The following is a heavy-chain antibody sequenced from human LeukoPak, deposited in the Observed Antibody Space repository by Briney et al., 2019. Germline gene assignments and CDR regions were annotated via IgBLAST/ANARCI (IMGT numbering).Heavy chain of an antibody. V-gene: IGHV6-1*01. D-gene: IGHD2-2*03. Sequence: SQTLSLTCAISGDSVSSNSAAWNWIRQSPSGGLEWLGRTNYKSKWYNDYAVYVKSRMAINPDTSKNQFSLHLNSVTPEDTAVYHGARGWMMSGFDYWGQGTLVTVSS. CDR1: GDSVSSNSAA. J-gene: IGHJ4*02. CDR3: ARGWMMSGFDY. CDR2: TNYKSKWYN.